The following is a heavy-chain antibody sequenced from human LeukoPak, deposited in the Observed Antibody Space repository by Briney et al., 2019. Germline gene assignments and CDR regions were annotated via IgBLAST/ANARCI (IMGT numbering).Heavy chain of an antibody. D-gene: IGHD1-26*01. CDR1: GYTFTSYG. CDR2: ISAYNGNT. Sequence: ASVKVSCKASGYTFTSYGISWVRQAPGQGLEWMGWISAYNGNTNYAQKLQGRVTMTTDTSTSTAYMELRSLRSDDTAVYYCARCPGWELLRGYWFDPWGREPWSPSPQ. V-gene: IGHV1-18*01. J-gene: IGHJ5*02. CDR3: ARCPGWELLRGYWFDP.